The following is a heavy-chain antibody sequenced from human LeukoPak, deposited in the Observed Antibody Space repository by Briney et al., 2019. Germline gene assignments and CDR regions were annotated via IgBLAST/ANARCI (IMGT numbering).Heavy chain of an antibody. D-gene: IGHD6-19*01. Sequence: GASVKVSCKASGYTLTSYAISWVRQAPGQGLEWMGGIIPIFGTANYAQKFQGRVTITADESTSTAYMELSSLRSEDTAVYYCARDPASISSGDHDWGQGTLVTVSS. CDR3: ARDPASISSGDHD. V-gene: IGHV1-69*13. J-gene: IGHJ4*02. CDR2: IIPIFGTA. CDR1: GYTLTSYA.